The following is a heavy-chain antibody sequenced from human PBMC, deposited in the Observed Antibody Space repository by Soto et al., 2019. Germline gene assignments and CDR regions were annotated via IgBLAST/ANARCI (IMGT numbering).Heavy chain of an antibody. Sequence: GGSLRLSCAASGFTFSSYAMSWVRQAPGKGLEWVSAISGSGGSTYYADSVKGRFTISRDNSKNTLYLQMNSLRAEDTAVYYWAKDYGNFFWCFSWRRNSYYNYGRAVGGQGTTLPVSS. V-gene: IGHV3-23*01. CDR3: AKDYGNFFWCFSWRRNSYYNYGRAV. CDR1: GFTFSSYA. J-gene: IGHJ6*02. CDR2: ISGSGGST. D-gene: IGHD3-3*01.